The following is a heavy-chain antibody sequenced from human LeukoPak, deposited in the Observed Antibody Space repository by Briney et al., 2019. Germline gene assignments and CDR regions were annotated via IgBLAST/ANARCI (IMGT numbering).Heavy chain of an antibody. V-gene: IGHV4-39*01. Sequence: PSETLSLTCTVSGDSITSSLYYWGWIRQPPGKGLEWIGSIYYSGTTYYNPSLMSRVTMSVDTSKNQFSLRLSSVTAADTAVYYCARRDGSGTYRGRFDPWGQGTLVTVSS. CDR2: IYYSGTT. CDR3: ARRDGSGTYRGRFDP. CDR1: GDSITSSLYY. D-gene: IGHD3-10*01. J-gene: IGHJ5*02.